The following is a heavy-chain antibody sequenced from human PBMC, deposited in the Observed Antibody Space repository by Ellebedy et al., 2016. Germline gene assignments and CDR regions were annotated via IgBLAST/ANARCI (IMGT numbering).Heavy chain of an antibody. CDR1: GYTFSRFH. CDR2: IHPSGGST. CDR3: ARGGVYSPNWYFDV. Sequence: ASVKVSCXASGYTFSRFHVYWVRQAPGQGLEWMGVIHPSGGSTSYAQNFQGRVTMTTDTSTSTVYMDLNSLTSADTAMYYCARGGVYSPNWYFDVWGRGTLVTVSS. D-gene: IGHD5/OR15-5a*01. J-gene: IGHJ2*01. V-gene: IGHV1-46*01.